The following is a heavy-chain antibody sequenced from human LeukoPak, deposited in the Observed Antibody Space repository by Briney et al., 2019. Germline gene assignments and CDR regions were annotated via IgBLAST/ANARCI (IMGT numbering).Heavy chain of an antibody. D-gene: IGHD1-26*01. V-gene: IGHV3-23*01. CDR2: IRDSGSST. J-gene: IGHJ4*02. Sequence: GGSLRLPCAASGFTFSSYAMSWVRQAPGKGLEWVSAIRDSGSSTHYADSVKGRFTTSRDNSKNTLFLQMNSLRAEDTAIYYCAKYGPQDSGSSHFDYWGQGALVTVSS. CDR3: AKYGPQDSGSSHFDY. CDR1: GFTFSSYA.